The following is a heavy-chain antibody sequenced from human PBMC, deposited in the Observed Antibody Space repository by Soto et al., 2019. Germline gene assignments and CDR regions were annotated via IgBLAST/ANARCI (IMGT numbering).Heavy chain of an antibody. D-gene: IGHD2-2*01. CDR1: GGAISSGVYY. CDR2: IYYSGST. J-gene: IGHJ5*02. CDR3: ASSVVVAWARYWFDP. Sequence: QVQLQESGPGLVKPSQTLSLTCTVSGGAISSGVYYWSWLRQHPGKGLEWIGYIYYSGSTYYNPSLKSRVTISVDTSKNQFSLKLSSVTASDTAVYYCASSVVVAWARYWFDPWGQGTLVTVSS. V-gene: IGHV4-31*03.